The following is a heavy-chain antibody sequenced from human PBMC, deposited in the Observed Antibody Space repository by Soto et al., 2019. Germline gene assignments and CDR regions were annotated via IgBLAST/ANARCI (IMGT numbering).Heavy chain of an antibody. CDR3: ARVSWGSYYYYYMDV. J-gene: IGHJ6*03. D-gene: IGHD3-16*01. CDR2: IWDDGSNK. CDR1: GFTFSSYG. Sequence: GGSLRLSCAASGFTFSSYGMHWVRQAPGKGLEWVAVIWDDGSNKYYADSVKGRFTISRDNSKNTLYLQMNSLRAEDTAVYYCARVSWGSYYYYYMDVWGKGTTVTVSS. V-gene: IGHV3-33*01.